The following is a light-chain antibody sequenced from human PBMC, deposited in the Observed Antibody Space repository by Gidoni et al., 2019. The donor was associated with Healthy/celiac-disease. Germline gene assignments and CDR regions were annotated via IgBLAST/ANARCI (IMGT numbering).Light chain of an antibody. Sequence: EIVMTQSPATLSVSPGERATLSCRANQSVSSNVAWYQQKPGQAPRLLIYGASTRATGIPARFSGSGSGTEFTLTISSLQSEDFAVYYCHQYNNWPQTFGQGTKLEIK. CDR1: QSVSSN. J-gene: IGKJ2*01. CDR2: GAS. CDR3: HQYNNWPQT. V-gene: IGKV3-15*01.